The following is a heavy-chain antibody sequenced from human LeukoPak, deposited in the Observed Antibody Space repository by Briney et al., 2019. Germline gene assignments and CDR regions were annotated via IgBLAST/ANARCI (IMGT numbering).Heavy chain of an antibody. CDR3: ARGNILNGYCFDF. CDR2: IHYTGAT. V-gene: IGHV4-34*01. D-gene: IGHD3-9*01. J-gene: IGHJ4*02. Sequence: LETLSLTCAVYGGSITGYCWSWIRQTPGRGLEWVGEIHYTGATSYNPSLKSRATISTDTSKNQFSLRLSSVTAADTAVYYCARGNILNGYCFDFWGQGALVTVSS. CDR1: GGSITGYC.